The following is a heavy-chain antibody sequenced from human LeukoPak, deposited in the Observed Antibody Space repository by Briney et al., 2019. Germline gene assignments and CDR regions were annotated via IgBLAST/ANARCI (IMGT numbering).Heavy chain of an antibody. D-gene: IGHD1-26*01. CDR2: ISGSGGST. CDR1: GFTFSSYA. V-gene: IGHV3-23*01. Sequence: GGSLRLSCAASGFTFSSYAMSWVRQAPGKGLEWVSAISGSGGSTYYADSVKGRFTISRDNSKNTLYLQMNSLRAEDTAVYYFLRTYSGSYYRDSGFFYWGQGTLVTVSS. J-gene: IGHJ4*02. CDR3: LRTYSGSYYRDSGFFY.